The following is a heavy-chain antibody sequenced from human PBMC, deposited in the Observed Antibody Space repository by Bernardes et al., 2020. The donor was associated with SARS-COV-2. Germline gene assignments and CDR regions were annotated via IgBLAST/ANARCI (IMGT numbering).Heavy chain of an antibody. D-gene: IGHD3-10*01. CDR3: ARIWFGRSMDV. CDR2: IYYSGST. Sequence: SETLSLTRTVSGGSISSYYWSWIRQPPGKGLEWIGYIYYSGSTNYNPSLKSRVTISVDTSKNQFSLKLSSVTAADTAVYYCARIWFGRSMDVWGKGTTVTVSS. CDR1: GGSISSYY. V-gene: IGHV4-59*01. J-gene: IGHJ6*03.